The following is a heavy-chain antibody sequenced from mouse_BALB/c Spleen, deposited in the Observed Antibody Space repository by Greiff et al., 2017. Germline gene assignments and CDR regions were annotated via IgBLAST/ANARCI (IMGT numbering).Heavy chain of an antibody. V-gene: IGHV3-6*02. CDR3: ARGDGYDVPWFAY. CDR1: GYSITSGYY. CDR2: ISYDGSN. D-gene: IGHD2-2*01. J-gene: IGHJ3*01. Sequence: EVQLQQSGPGLVKPSQSLSLTCSVTGYSITSGYYWNWIRQFPGNKLEWMGYISYDGSNNYNPSLKNRISITRDTSKNQFFLKLNSVTTEDTATYYCARGDGYDVPWFAYWGQGTQVTVSA.